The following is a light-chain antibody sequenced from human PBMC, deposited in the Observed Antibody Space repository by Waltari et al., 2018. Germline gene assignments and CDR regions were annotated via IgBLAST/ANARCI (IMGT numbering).Light chain of an antibody. V-gene: IGLV2-11*01. CDR3: CSYAGSYTP. CDR1: SSDVGGYNY. J-gene: IGLJ2*01. Sequence: QSALTQPRSVSGSPGQSVTISCTGTSSDVGGYNYVSWYQQHPGKAPKLMIYDVSKRPSGVPVRFSGSNAGNTASLTISGLQAEDEADYYCCSYAGSYTPFGGGTKLTVL. CDR2: DVS.